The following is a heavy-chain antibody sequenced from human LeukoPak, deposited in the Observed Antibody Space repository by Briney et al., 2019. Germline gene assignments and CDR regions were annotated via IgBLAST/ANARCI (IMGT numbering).Heavy chain of an antibody. V-gene: IGHV3-33*01. CDR2: IWYDGSNK. Sequence: PGRSLRLSCAASGFTFSSYGMHWVRQAPGKGLEWVAVIWYDGSNKYHADSVKGRFTISRDNSKNTLYLQMNSLRAEDTAVYYCARDIPNYYDSSGYSGPFDYWGQGTLVTVSS. D-gene: IGHD3-22*01. CDR1: GFTFSSYG. J-gene: IGHJ4*02. CDR3: ARDIPNYYDSSGYSGPFDY.